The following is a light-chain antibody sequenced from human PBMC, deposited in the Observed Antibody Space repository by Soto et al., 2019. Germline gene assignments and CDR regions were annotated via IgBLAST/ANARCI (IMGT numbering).Light chain of an antibody. CDR1: QSVGSY. J-gene: IGKJ5*01. Sequence: EIVLTQSPATLSLSPGERATLSCRASQSVGSYLAWYQQKPGQAPRLLIYDASNRATGIPARFSGSGSGTDFTHSISSLEPEDFAVYYCQQRSNWPITFGQGTRLEIK. CDR2: DAS. V-gene: IGKV3-11*01. CDR3: QQRSNWPIT.